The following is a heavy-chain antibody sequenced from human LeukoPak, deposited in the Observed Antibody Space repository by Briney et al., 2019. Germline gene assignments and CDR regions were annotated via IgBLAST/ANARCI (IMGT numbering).Heavy chain of an antibody. J-gene: IGHJ4*02. Sequence: GGSLRLSCAAPGFTFRSYSMNWVRQAPGKGLEWVSSISGTSRYIYYADSVKGRFSISRDNAKKSLYLDLNSVRADDSAVYYCATVKHCRGGNCYSGWFYWGQGTVVTVSS. CDR3: ATVKHCRGGNCYSGWFY. D-gene: IGHD2-21*02. CDR2: ISGTSRYI. CDR1: GFTFRSYS. V-gene: IGHV3-21*01.